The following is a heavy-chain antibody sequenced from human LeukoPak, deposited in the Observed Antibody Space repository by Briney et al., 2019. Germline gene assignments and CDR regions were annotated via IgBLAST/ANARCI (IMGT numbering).Heavy chain of an antibody. Sequence: SETLSLTCTVSGGSTSSSSYYWGWIRQPPGKGLEWIGEIYHSGSTNYNPSLKSRVTISVDKSKNQFSLKLSSVTAADTAVYYCARDRHYDILTGYTHWYFDLWGRGTLVTVSS. D-gene: IGHD3-9*01. CDR1: GGSTSSSSYY. J-gene: IGHJ2*01. CDR2: IYHSGST. CDR3: ARDRHYDILTGYTHWYFDL. V-gene: IGHV4-39*07.